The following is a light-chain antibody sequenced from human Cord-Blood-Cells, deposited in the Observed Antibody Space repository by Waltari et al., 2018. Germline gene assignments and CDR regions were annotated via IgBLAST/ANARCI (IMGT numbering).Light chain of an antibody. J-gene: IGKJ2*01. CDR1: QGISSY. Sequence: AIRMTQSPSSFSASTGDRVTITCRASQGISSYLAWYQQKPGKAPKLLIYAASTLQSGVPSWFSGSGSGTDFTLTISCLQSEDFATYYCQQYYSYPYTFGQGIKLEIK. CDR2: AAS. V-gene: IGKV1-8*01. CDR3: QQYYSYPYT.